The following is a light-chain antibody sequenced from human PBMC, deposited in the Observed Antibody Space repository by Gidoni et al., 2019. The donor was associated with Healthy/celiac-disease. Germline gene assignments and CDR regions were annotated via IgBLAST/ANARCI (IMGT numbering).Light chain of an antibody. CDR2: DAS. V-gene: IGKV1-33*01. Sequence: DIQMTQSPSSLSASVGDRVTITCQASQDISNDLNWYQQKPGKAPKLLIYDASNLETGVPSRFSGSGSGTDFTFTISSLQPEDIATYYCQQYDNPLYTFGQGTKLEIK. J-gene: IGKJ2*01. CDR3: QQYDNPLYT. CDR1: QDISND.